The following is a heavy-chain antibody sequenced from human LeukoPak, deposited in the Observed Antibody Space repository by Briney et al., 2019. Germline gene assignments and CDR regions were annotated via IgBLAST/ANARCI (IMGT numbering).Heavy chain of an antibody. D-gene: IGHD7-27*01. CDR1: GFTFSTYW. CDR2: ISGDGSDT. CDR3: ARDFDWGSGH. Sequence: GGSLRLSCAASGFTFSTYWMHWVRQAPGKGLVWVSRISGDGSDTRYADSVKGRFIISRDNAKNTLYLQLNGLRAEDTAVYYCARDFDWGSGHWGQGALVTVSS. J-gene: IGHJ4*02. V-gene: IGHV3-74*01.